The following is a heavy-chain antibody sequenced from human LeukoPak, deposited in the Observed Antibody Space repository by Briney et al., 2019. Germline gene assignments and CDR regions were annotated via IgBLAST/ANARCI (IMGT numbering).Heavy chain of an antibody. J-gene: IGHJ4*02. Sequence: GGSLRLSCAASGFTFDDYPMHWVRQAPGKGLEWVSSISSSSSYIYYADSVKGRFTISRDNAKNSLYLQMNSLRAEDTAVYYCARDLGLNDYWGQGTLVTVSS. V-gene: IGHV3-21*01. D-gene: IGHD3-16*01. CDR3: ARDLGLNDY. CDR1: GFTFDDYP. CDR2: ISSSSSYI.